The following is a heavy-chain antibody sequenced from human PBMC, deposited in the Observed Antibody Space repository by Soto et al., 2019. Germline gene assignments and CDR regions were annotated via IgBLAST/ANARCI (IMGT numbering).Heavy chain of an antibody. J-gene: IGHJ5*01. V-gene: IGHV3-53*01. CDR2: IYSGGGT. Sequence: GSLRLSCAASGFTFSSYSMNWVRQAPGKGLEWLSVIYSGGGTHYADSVKGRFIISRDVSKNTVHLDMTSLRVDDTAVYYCVGKWFDFWGQGTLVTVSS. CDR3: VGKWFDF. CDR1: GFTFSSYS.